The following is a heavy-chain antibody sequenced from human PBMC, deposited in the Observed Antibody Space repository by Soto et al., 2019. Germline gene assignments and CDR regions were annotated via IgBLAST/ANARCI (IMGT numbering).Heavy chain of an antibody. CDR3: AGDYCSGGSCYSGPFDY. CDR1: GGTFSSYA. D-gene: IGHD2-15*01. Sequence: QVQLVQSGAEVKKPGSSVKVSCKASGGTFSSYAISWVRQAPGQGLEWMGGIIPIFGTANYAQKFQGRVTITADESTRTAYMELSSLRSEDTAVYYCAGDYCSGGSCYSGPFDYWGQGTLVTVSS. J-gene: IGHJ4*02. CDR2: IIPIFGTA. V-gene: IGHV1-69*01.